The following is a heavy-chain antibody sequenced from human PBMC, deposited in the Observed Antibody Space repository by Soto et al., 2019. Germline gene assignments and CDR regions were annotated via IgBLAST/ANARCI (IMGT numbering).Heavy chain of an antibody. CDR2: MSAGGGRT. D-gene: IGHD3-9*01. Sequence: GGSLRLSCAASGFTFSNYAMSWVRQAPGKGLEWVSGMSAGGGRTYYVDSVKGRFTIFRDNFNNTLYLQMNSLRAEDTAVYYCAKNYDILTAFDDWGQGTLVTVSS. CDR1: GFTFSNYA. CDR3: AKNYDILTAFDD. J-gene: IGHJ4*02. V-gene: IGHV3-23*01.